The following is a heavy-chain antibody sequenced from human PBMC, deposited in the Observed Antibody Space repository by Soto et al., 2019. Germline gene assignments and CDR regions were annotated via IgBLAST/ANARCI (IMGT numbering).Heavy chain of an antibody. CDR3: ARALGPRARYYYYMDV. J-gene: IGHJ6*03. Sequence: PSETLSLTCAVYGGSFSGYYWSWIRQPPGKGLEWIGEINHSGSTNYNPSLKSRVTISVDTSKNQFSLKLSSVTAADTAVYYCARALGPRARYYYYMDVWGKGTTVTVSS. CDR2: INHSGST. V-gene: IGHV4-34*01. CDR1: GGSFSGYY.